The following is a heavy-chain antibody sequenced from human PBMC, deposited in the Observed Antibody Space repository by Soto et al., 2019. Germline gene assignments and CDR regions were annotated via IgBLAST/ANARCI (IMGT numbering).Heavy chain of an antibody. CDR1: GGSISSGDYY. V-gene: IGHV4-30-4*01. CDR2: IYYSGST. J-gene: IGHJ6*02. Sequence: QVQLQESGPGLVKPSQTLSLTCTVSGGSISSGDYYWSWIRQPPGKGLEWIGYIYYSGSTYYNPSLKGRATMSVDTSRRQFSLQLSAVTAAATAVYYCARAPYPMLGGYYGMDVWGQGTTVTVSS. D-gene: IGHD1-26*01. CDR3: ARAPYPMLGGYYGMDV.